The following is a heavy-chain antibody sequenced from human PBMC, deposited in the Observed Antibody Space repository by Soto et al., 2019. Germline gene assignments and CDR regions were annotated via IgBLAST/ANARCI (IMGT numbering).Heavy chain of an antibody. CDR3: TRGPRNHYYDSSGNDY. CDR2: IRSKAYGGTT. CDR1: GFTFGDYS. D-gene: IGHD3-22*01. V-gene: IGHV3-49*01. Sequence: PGVSLRLSCTASGFTFGDYSMSWFRQAPGKGLEWVGFIRSKAYGGTTEYAASVKGRFTISRDGSKSIAYLQMNSLKTEDTAVYYCTRGPRNHYYDSSGNDYWGQGTLVTVSS. J-gene: IGHJ4*02.